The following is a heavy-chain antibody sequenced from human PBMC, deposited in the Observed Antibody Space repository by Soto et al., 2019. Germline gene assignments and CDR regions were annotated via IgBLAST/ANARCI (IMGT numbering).Heavy chain of an antibody. CDR2: IIPIFGTA. D-gene: IGHD3-22*01. Sequence: QVQLVQSGAEVKKPGSSVKVSCKASGGTFSSYAISWVRQAPGQGLEWMGGIIPIFGTANYAQKFQGRVTITADESTSTAYMELSILRSEDTAVYYFATSSSGYQNGAFDIWGQGTMVTVSS. J-gene: IGHJ3*02. CDR1: GGTFSSYA. V-gene: IGHV1-69*01. CDR3: ATSSSGYQNGAFDI.